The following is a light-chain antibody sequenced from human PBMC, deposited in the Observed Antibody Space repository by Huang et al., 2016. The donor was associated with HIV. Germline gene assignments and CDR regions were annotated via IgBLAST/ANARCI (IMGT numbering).Light chain of an antibody. J-gene: IGKJ1*01. Sequence: EIVLTQSPATLFLSPGERATLSCRASQSISSYLAWFQQKPGQAPRLLIYDASNRATGVPARYSGTGSGTDFTLTISSLEPEDFAIYYCQQRGNWPPEGTFGQGTKVEIK. CDR2: DAS. CDR1: QSISSY. V-gene: IGKV3-11*01. CDR3: QQRGNWPPEGT.